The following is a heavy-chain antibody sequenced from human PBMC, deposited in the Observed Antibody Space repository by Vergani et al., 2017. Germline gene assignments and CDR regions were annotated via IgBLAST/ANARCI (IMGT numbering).Heavy chain of an antibody. CDR1: GGSISSGDYY. J-gene: IGHJ4*02. Sequence: QVQLQESGPGLVKPSQTLSLTCTVSGGSISSGDYYWSWIRQPPGKGLEWIGYIYYSGSTYYNPSLKSRVTRSVDTSKNQFSLKLSSVTAADTAVYYCARDRSRDGYNYAVDYWGQGTLVTVSS. D-gene: IGHD5-24*01. CDR3: ARDRSRDGYNYAVDY. CDR2: IYYSGST. V-gene: IGHV4-30-4*08.